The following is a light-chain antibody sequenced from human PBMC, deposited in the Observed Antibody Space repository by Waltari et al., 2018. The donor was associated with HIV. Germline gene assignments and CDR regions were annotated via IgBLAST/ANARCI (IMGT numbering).Light chain of an antibody. CDR2: LGS. Sequence: RTQSPLSLPVTPGEPASISCRSSQSLLHSNGYNYLDWYLQKPGQSPQLLIYLGSNRASGVPDRFSGSGSGTDFTLKISRVEAEDVGVYYCMQALQTPRTFGQGTKVEIK. J-gene: IGKJ1*01. CDR3: MQALQTPRT. V-gene: IGKV2-28*01. CDR1: QSLLHSNGYNY.